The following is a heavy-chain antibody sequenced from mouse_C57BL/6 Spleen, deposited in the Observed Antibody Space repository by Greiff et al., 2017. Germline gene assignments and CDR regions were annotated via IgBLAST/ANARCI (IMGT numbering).Heavy chain of an antibody. CDR2: IDPENGDT. CDR3: TTWALDY. Sequence: EVQLQESGAELVRPGASVKLSCTASGFNIKDDYMHWVKQSPEQGLEWIGWIDPENGDTEYASKFQGKATITADTSSNTAYLQLSSLTSEDTAVYYCTTWALDYWGQGTTLTVSS. V-gene: IGHV14-4*01. J-gene: IGHJ2*01. CDR1: GFNIKDDY.